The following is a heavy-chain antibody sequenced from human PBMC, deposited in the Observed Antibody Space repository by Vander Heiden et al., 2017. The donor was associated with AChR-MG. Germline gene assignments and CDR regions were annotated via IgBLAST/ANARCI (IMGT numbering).Heavy chain of an antibody. V-gene: IGHV4-59*01. CDR3: ARGKGFLDRYYFDY. Sequence: QVQLQESGPGLVKPSETLSLTCTVSGGSISSYYWSWIRQPPGKGLEWIGYIYYSGSTNYNPSLKSRVTISVDTSKNQFSLKLSSVTAADTAVYYCARGKGFLDRYYFDYWGQGTLVTVSS. J-gene: IGHJ4*02. D-gene: IGHD3-3*01. CDR1: GGSISSYY. CDR2: IYYSGST.